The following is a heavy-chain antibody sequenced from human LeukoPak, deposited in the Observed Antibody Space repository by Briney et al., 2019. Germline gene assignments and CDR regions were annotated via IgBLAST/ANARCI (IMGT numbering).Heavy chain of an antibody. J-gene: IGHJ6*03. CDR1: GYTFTSYD. Sequence: GGPVKVSCKASGYTFTSYDINWVRQATGQGLEWMGWMNPNSGNTGYAQKFQGRVTITRNTSISTAYMELSSLRSEDTAVYYCARRGFFTAEDYYYYMDVWGKGTTVTVSS. CDR2: MNPNSGNT. V-gene: IGHV1-8*03. D-gene: IGHD2-21*02. CDR3: ARRGFFTAEDYYYYMDV.